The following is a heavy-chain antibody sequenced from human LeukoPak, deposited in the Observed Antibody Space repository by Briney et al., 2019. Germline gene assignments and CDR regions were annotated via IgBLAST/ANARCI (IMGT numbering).Heavy chain of an antibody. V-gene: IGHV3-48*02. CDR1: GFTFSSYS. CDR3: ARVWRKYYDSSGPAYY. Sequence: PGGSLRLSCAASGFTFSSYSMNWVRQAPGKGLEWVSYISSSSSTIYYADSVKGRFTISRDNAKNSLYLQMNSLRDEDTAVYYCARVWRKYYDSSGPAYYWGQGTLVTVSS. CDR2: ISSSSSTI. D-gene: IGHD3-22*01. J-gene: IGHJ4*02.